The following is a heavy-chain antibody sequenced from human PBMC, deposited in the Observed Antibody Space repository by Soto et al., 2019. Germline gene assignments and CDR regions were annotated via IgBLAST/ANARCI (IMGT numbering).Heavy chain of an antibody. CDR1: GYTFSNYA. J-gene: IGHJ4*02. Sequence: QVQLVQSGAEVKKPGASVKVSCKASGYTFSNYAISWVRQGPGQGLEWMGWISAYNGNTNYAQRFQGSVTMTTDTSTSTAYRDLRSLRSADTAVYYRAGGTTVCFPFDYWGQGTRVTVAA. D-gene: IGHD4-17*01. CDR3: AGGTTVCFPFDY. CDR2: ISAYNGNT. V-gene: IGHV1-18*01.